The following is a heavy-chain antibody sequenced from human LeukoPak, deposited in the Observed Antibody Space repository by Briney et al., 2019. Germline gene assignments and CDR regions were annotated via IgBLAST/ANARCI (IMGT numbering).Heavy chain of an antibody. CDR2: IYYSGST. J-gene: IGHJ5*02. CDR1: GGSISSYY. Sequence: SETLSLTCTVSGGSISSYYWSWIRQPPGRGLEWIGYIYYSGSTNYNPSLKSRVTISVDTSKNQFSLKLTSVTAADTAVYYCARGLPAAGPYQTFWFDPWGQGTLVTVSS. CDR3: ARGLPAAGPYQTFWFDP. V-gene: IGHV4-59*08. D-gene: IGHD6-13*01.